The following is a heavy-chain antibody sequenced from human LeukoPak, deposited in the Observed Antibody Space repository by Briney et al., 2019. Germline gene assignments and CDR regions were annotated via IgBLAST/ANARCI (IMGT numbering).Heavy chain of an antibody. CDR1: GFTFDDYA. D-gene: IGHD1-14*01. J-gene: IGHJ4*02. V-gene: IGHV3-9*01. Sequence: GRSLRLSCAASGFTFDDYAMHWVRQAPGKGLEWVSGISWNSGSIGYADSVKGRFTISRDNAKNSLYLQMNSLRAEDTALYYCAKDILNSGRNYYDYWGQGTLVTVSS. CDR2: ISWNSGSI. CDR3: AKDILNSGRNYYDY.